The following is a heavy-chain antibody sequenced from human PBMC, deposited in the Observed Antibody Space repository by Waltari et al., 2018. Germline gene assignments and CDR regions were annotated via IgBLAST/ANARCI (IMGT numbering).Heavy chain of an antibody. V-gene: IGHV1-18*01. J-gene: IGHJ4*02. D-gene: IGHD2-2*01. CDR3: ARRRYCSSTSCYAPDYFDY. CDR2: ISAYNGNT. CDR1: GYTFTSYG. Sequence: QVQLVQSGAEVKKPGASVKVSCKASGYTFTSYGISWVRQAPGQGLEWMGWISAYNGNTNYAQKLQGRVTMTTDTSTSTAYMELRSLRSDDTAVYYCARRRYCSSTSCYAPDYFDYWGQGTLVTVSS.